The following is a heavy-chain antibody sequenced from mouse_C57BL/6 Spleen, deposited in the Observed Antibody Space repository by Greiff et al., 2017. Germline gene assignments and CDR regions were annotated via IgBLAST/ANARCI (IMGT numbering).Heavy chain of an antibody. CDR2: INPNNGGT. Sequence: VQLKESGPELVKPGASVKIPCKASGYTFTDYNMDWVKQSHGKSLEWIGDINPNNGGTSYNQKFKGKATLTVDKSSSTAYMELRSLTSEDTAVYYCARDGNYHAMDYWGQGTSVTVSS. V-gene: IGHV1-18*01. CDR3: ARDGNYHAMDY. CDR1: GYTFTDYN. J-gene: IGHJ4*01. D-gene: IGHD2-1*01.